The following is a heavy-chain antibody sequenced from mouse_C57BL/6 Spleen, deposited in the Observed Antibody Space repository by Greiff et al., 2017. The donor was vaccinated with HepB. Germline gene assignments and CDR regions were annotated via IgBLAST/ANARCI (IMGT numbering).Heavy chain of an antibody. V-gene: IGHV1-18*01. CDR3: ARTPPHSSGYGTYWD. CDR1: GYTFTDYN. CDR2: INPNNGGT. J-gene: IGHJ3*01. D-gene: IGHD3-2*02. Sequence: EVQLQQSGPELVKPGASVKIPCKASGYTFTDYNMDWVKQSHGKSLEWIGDINPNNGGTIYNQKFKGKATLTVDKSSSTAYMELRSLTSEDTAVYYCARTPPHSSGYGTYWDWGQGTLVTVSA.